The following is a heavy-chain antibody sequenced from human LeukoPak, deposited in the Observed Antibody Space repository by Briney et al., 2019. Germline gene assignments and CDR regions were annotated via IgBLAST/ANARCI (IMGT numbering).Heavy chain of an antibody. Sequence: GASEKVSCKASGGAFSSYAISWVRQAPGQGLEWMGGIIPIFGTANYAQKFQGRVTITADESTSTAYMELSSLRSEDTAVYYCARGGVFEGSGYYNQYYFDHWGQGTLVTVSS. CDR1: GGAFSSYA. CDR3: ARGGVFEGSGYYNQYYFDH. V-gene: IGHV1-69*01. CDR2: IIPIFGTA. J-gene: IGHJ4*02. D-gene: IGHD3-3*01.